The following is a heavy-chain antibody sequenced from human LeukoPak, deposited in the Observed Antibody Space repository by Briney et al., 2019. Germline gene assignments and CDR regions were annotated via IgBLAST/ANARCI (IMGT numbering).Heavy chain of an antibody. D-gene: IGHD6-6*01. CDR1: GFTFSNYE. J-gene: IGHJ3*02. CDR2: IGIAGNT. V-gene: IGHV3-13*01. CDR3: AREGSLSSSDAFDI. Sequence: GGSLRLSCAASGFTFSNYEMHWVRLVLGKGLEWVSAIGIAGNTFYAGSVKGRFTISRENAKNSFHLQMNSLGAGDTAVFYCAREGSLSSSDAFDIWGQGTMVTVSS.